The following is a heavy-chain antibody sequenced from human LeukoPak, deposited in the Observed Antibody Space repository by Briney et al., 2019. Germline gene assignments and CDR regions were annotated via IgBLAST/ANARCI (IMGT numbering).Heavy chain of an antibody. J-gene: IGHJ4*02. V-gene: IGHV5-51*01. CDR1: GYSFNNYW. CDR3: ARRVVSSSSHSFDY. D-gene: IGHD2-2*01. CDR2: IYPGDSDT. Sequence: GESLKISCQGSGYSFNNYWIAWVRQMPGKGLEWMGIIYPGDSDTRTNPSFQGQVTISADKSTSTAYLQWSSLKASDTAIYYCARRVVSSSSHSFDYWGQGTLVTVSS.